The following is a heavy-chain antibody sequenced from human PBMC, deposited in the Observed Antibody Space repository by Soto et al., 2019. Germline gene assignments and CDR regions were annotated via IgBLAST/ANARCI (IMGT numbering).Heavy chain of an antibody. CDR2: IDPTGGRT. D-gene: IGHD6-13*01. CDR1: GHSITSHY. CDR3: AKDPESAAGSGYYYYYGMDV. V-gene: IGHV1-46*01. J-gene: IGHJ6*02. Sequence: ASVKVSCKASGHSITSHYMHWVRQAPGQGLEWMGTIDPTGGRTNYAQKFQGRVTMTRDTSTSTVYMELSSLTSEDTAVYYCAKDPESAAGSGYYYYYGMDVWGQGTTVTVSS.